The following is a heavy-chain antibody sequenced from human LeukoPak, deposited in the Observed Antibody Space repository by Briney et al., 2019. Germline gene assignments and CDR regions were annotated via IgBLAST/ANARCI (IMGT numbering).Heavy chain of an antibody. CDR3: AKFTGWLQSAHDYFDY. Sequence: GGSLRLSCAASGFSFDDYAMHWVRQAPGKGLEWVSLISGDGGSTYYADSVKGRFTISRDNSKNSLYLQMNSLRTEDTALYYCAKFTGWLQSAHDYFDYWGQGTLVTVSP. CDR2: ISGDGGST. V-gene: IGHV3-43*02. J-gene: IGHJ4*02. CDR1: GFSFDDYA. D-gene: IGHD5-24*01.